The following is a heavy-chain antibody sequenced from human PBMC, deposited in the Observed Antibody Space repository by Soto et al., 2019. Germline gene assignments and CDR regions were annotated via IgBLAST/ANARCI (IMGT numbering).Heavy chain of an antibody. D-gene: IGHD6-6*01. CDR2: ISGSNGNT. V-gene: IGHV1-18*01. CDR3: ARAYSSSSRYFDF. Sequence: XSVKASCKASGYTFTTYSITWLRQAPGQGLEWMGWISGSNGNTHYAQRLQGRVTMTTDTSTNTAYMELRSLTSDDTAVYYCARAYSSSSRYFDFWGQGDLVTVSS. CDR1: GYTFTTYS. J-gene: IGHJ4*02.